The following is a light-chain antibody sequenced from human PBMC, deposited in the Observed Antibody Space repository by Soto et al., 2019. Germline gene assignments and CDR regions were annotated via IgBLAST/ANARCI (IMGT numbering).Light chain of an antibody. V-gene: IGLV8-61*01. CDR1: SGSVSANYY. CDR3: VLYMGSGIWV. CDR2: NTN. Sequence: QAVVTQEASLSVSPGTTVTLTCGLSSGSVSANYYPSWYQQTPGQAPRTLIYNTNTRSSGVPDRFSGSILGNKAALTITGAQADDESDYYCVLYMGSGIWVVGGGTKLTVL. J-gene: IGLJ3*02.